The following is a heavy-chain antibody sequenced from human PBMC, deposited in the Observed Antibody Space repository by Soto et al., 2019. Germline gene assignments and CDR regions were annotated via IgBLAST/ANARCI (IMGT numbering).Heavy chain of an antibody. CDR3: ARDLGCTNGVCFPGQMDV. J-gene: IGHJ6*02. D-gene: IGHD2-8*01. CDR1: GFTLSSYA. V-gene: IGHV3-30-3*01. Sequence: QVQLVESGGGVVQPGRSLRLSCAASGFTLSSYAMHWVRQAPGKGLEWVAVISYDGSNTYNADSSKGRFTISRDNSKNTLYLQMTSLRAEDTAVYYCARDLGCTNGVCFPGQMDVWGQGTTVTVSS. CDR2: ISYDGSNT.